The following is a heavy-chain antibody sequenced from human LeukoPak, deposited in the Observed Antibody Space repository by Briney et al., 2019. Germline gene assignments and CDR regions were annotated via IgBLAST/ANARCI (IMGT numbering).Heavy chain of an antibody. CDR1: GYTFTDYY. J-gene: IGHJ4*02. Sequence: GASVKVSCKASGYTFTDYYMHWVQQAPGKGLEWMGRVDPEDGETIYAEKFQGRVTITADTSTDTAYMELSSLRSEDTAVYYCATDSGDYGGNTEDYWGQGTLVTVSS. D-gene: IGHD4-23*01. CDR2: VDPEDGET. CDR3: ATDSGDYGGNTEDY. V-gene: IGHV1-69-2*01.